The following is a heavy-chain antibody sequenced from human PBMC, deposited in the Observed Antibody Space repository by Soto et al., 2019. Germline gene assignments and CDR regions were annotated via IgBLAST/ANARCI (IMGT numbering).Heavy chain of an antibody. Sequence: ASVKVSCKASGYTFTGYYMHWVRQAPGQGLEWMGWINPNSGGTNYAQKFQGRVTMTRDTSISTAYMELSRLRSDDTAVYYCARGHDTAMVSYYYYGMDVWGQGTTGTV. J-gene: IGHJ6*02. CDR1: GYTFTGYY. V-gene: IGHV1-2*02. D-gene: IGHD5-18*01. CDR2: INPNSGGT. CDR3: ARGHDTAMVSYYYYGMDV.